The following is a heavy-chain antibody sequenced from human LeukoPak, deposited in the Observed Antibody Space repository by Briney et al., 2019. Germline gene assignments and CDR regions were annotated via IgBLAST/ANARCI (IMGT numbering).Heavy chain of an antibody. CDR3: ARDRGEPTEDFDY. J-gene: IGHJ4*02. CDR2: ISSSSSYI. CDR1: GFTFSSYS. V-gene: IGHV3-21*01. D-gene: IGHD3-16*01. Sequence: PGGSLRLSCAASGFTFSSYSMNWVRQAPGKGLEWVSSISSSSSYIYYADSVKGRFTIPRDNAKNSLYLQMNSLRAEDTAVYYCARDRGEPTEDFDYWGQGTLVTVSS.